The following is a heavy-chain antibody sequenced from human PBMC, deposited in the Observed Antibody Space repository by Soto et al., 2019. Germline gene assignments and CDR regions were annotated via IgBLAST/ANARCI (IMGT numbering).Heavy chain of an antibody. CDR2: IFHSGST. Sequence: ASETLSLTCTVSGGSISPYYWTWIRQPPGKGLDWIGYIFHSGSTKYNPSLKSRVTISADTSTNQISLELGSVTAADTAVYYCARNFRNTYGYRSLGFWGQGILVTVSS. CDR1: GGSISPYY. D-gene: IGHD5-18*01. J-gene: IGHJ1*01. V-gene: IGHV4-59*01. CDR3: ARNFRNTYGYRSLGF.